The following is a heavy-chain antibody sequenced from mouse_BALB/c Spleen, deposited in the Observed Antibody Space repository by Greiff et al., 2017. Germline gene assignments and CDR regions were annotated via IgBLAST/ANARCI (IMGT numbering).Heavy chain of an antibody. Sequence: VQLKESGAELVKPGASVKLSCTASGFNIKDTYMHWVKQRPEQGLEWIGRIDPANGTTKYDPKFQGKATITADTSSNTAYLQLSSLTSEDTAVYDCATVAYYFDYWGQGTTRTVSS. V-gene: IGHV14-3*02. D-gene: IGHD1-1*01. J-gene: IGHJ2*01. CDR3: ATVAYYFDY. CDR2: IDPANGTT. CDR1: GFNIKDTY.